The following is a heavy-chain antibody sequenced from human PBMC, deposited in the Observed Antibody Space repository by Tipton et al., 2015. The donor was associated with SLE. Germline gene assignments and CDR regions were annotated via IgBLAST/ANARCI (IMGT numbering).Heavy chain of an antibody. Sequence: SLRLSCAASGFTFGSNPMSWVRQAPGKGLEWLTMISFNGGHKLYADSVKGRLTVSRDNSRNTLFLQMNSLRPEDTAIYYCARWWNYWGQGTLVTVSS. CDR1: GFTFGSNP. CDR3: ARWWNY. D-gene: IGHD2-15*01. CDR2: ISFNGGHK. V-gene: IGHV3-30-3*01. J-gene: IGHJ4*02.